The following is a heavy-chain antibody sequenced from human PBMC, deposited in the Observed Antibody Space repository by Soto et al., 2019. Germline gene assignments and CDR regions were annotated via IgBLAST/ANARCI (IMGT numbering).Heavy chain of an antibody. CDR1: GFTFTSSA. CDR3: AQSGWLMGNWFDP. CDR2: IVVGSGNT. Sequence: MQLVQSGPEVKKPGTSVKVSCKASGFTFTSSAVQWVRQARGQRLEWIGWIVVGSGNTNYAQKFQERVTITRDMSTSTAYMELSSLRSEDTAVYYCAQSGWLMGNWFDPWGQGTLVTVSS. V-gene: IGHV1-58*01. J-gene: IGHJ5*02. D-gene: IGHD6-19*01.